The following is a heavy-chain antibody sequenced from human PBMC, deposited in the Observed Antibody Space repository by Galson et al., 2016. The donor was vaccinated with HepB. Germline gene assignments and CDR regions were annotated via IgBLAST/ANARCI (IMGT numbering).Heavy chain of an antibody. CDR2: INPSGGST. V-gene: IGHV1-46*01. CDR3: ARDYCINSSCLTIFDY. CDR1: GYTFTSYY. D-gene: IGHD2-2*01. J-gene: IGHJ4*02. Sequence: SVKVSCKASGYTFTSYYMHWVRQAPGQGLEWMGIINPSGGSTNYAQKFQGRVTMTRDTATSTVYMELSSLRSDDTAVYYCARDYCINSSCLTIFDYWGQGTLVTVSS.